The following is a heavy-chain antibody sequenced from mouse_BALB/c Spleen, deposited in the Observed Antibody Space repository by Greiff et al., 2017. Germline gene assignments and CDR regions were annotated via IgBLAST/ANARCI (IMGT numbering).Heavy chain of an antibody. CDR2: INPYNDGT. V-gene: IGHV1-14*01. D-gene: IGHD1-1*01. CDR3: ARFPLYYGSPFDY. CDR1: GYTFTSYV. Sequence: VQLQQSGSELVKPGASVKMSCKASGYTFTSYVMHWVKQKPGQGLEWIGYINPYNDGTKYNEKFKGKATLTSDKSSSTAYMELSSLTSEDSAVYYCARFPLYYGSPFDYWGQGTTLTVSS. J-gene: IGHJ2*01.